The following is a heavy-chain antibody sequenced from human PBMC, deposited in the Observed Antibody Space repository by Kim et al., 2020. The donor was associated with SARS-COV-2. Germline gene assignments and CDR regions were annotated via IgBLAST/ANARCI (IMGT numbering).Heavy chain of an antibody. D-gene: IGHD2-8*01. V-gene: IGHV3-48*02. Sequence: GGSLRLSCAASGFTFSDYAMNWVRQAPGKGLDYISYISKSGSKIYYAYSVQGRFTISRDNAKNSLYLQMSSLRDEDTAVDYCARGFQAGNMYVWGQGT. CDR3: ARGFQAGNMYV. J-gene: IGHJ4*02. CDR2: ISKSGSKI. CDR1: GFTFSDYA.